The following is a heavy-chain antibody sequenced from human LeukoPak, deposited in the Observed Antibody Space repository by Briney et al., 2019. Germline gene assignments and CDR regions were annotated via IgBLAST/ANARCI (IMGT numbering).Heavy chain of an antibody. CDR2: ISYDGSNK. Sequence: PGGSLRLSCAASGFTFTNYDMQWVRQAPGKGLEWVAVISYDGSNKYDADSVKGRFTISRDNSKNTLYLQMNSLRAEDTAVYYCAIGGAVPAASTGPSAEYFQHWGQGTLVTVSS. D-gene: IGHD2-2*01. J-gene: IGHJ1*01. V-gene: IGHV3-30*03. CDR3: AIGGAVPAASTGPSAEYFQH. CDR1: GFTFTNYD.